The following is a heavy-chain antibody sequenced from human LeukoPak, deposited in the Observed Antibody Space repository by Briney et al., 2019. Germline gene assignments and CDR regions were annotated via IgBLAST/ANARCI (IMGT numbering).Heavy chain of an antibody. CDR1: GYTFTSYY. D-gene: IGHD3-3*01. V-gene: IGHV1-46*01. J-gene: IGHJ5*02. CDR3: ARVVTIFGVVIIPVGRFDP. Sequence: ASVKVSCKASGYTFTSYYMHWVRQAPGQGLEWMGIINPSDGSTSNAQKFQGRVTMTRDTSTSTVYMELSSLRSEDTAVYYCARVVTIFGVVIIPVGRFDPWGQGTLVTVSS. CDR2: INPSDGST.